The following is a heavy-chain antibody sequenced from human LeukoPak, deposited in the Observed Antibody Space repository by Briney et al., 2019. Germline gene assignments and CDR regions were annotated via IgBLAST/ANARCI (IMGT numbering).Heavy chain of an antibody. CDR1: GITLSKYG. J-gene: IGHJ4*02. D-gene: IGHD2-15*01. CDR3: ARRGVVIRVIVVGFHKEAYYFDS. Sequence: PGGSLTLLCAVSGITLSKYGVRCLRQARGKGLEWVADISGRGGGPNYADSVKGRFTSSRDNPKNTLYLQMNGLRAEDTAVYFCARRGVVIRVIVVGFHKEAYYFDSWGEGALVTVSS. CDR2: ISGRGGGP. V-gene: IGHV3-23*01.